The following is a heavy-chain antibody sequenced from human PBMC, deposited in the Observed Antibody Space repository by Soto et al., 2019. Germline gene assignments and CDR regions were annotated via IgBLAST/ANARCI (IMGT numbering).Heavy chain of an antibody. Sequence: SGGSLRLSCAASGFTFSSYGMHWVRQAPGKGLEWVAVISYDGSNKYYADSVKGRFTISRDNSKNTLYLQMNSLRAEDTAVYYCAKDGSPYSSSWYTHYYYYYGMDVWGQGTTVTVSS. CDR2: ISYDGSNK. CDR3: AKDGSPYSSSWYTHYYYYYGMDV. V-gene: IGHV3-30*18. J-gene: IGHJ6*02. CDR1: GFTFSSYG. D-gene: IGHD6-13*01.